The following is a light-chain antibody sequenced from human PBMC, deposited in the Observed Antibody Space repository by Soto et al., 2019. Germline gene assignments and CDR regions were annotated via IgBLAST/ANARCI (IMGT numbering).Light chain of an antibody. CDR1: QTISSW. Sequence: DIQMTQSPSTLSASVGDRVTISCRASQTISSWLAWYQHKPGKVPKLLIYKASTLKSGVPSRFSGSGSGTEFSLTISSLQPDDFATYYCQQYNTYSFGQGTKVDIK. CDR2: KAS. J-gene: IGKJ1*01. V-gene: IGKV1-5*03. CDR3: QQYNTYS.